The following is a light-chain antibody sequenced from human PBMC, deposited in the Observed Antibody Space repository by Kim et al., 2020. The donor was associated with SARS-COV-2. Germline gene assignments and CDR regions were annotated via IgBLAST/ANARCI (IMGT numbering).Light chain of an antibody. Sequence: EIVLTQSPDTLSLVPGDRATLSCRASQSVSGSSLAWYQQKPGQAPRLLIYDASNRVTGIPDRFSGSASGTDFTLTISRLEPEDFAVYYCQQYGSSPTTFGQGTKVDIK. V-gene: IGKV3-20*01. CDR3: QQYGSSPTT. CDR1: QSVSGSS. CDR2: DAS. J-gene: IGKJ1*01.